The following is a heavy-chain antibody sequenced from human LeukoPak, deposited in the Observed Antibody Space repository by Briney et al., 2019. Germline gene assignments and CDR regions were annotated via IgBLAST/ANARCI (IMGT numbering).Heavy chain of an antibody. CDR1: GGSISSYY. CDR3: ATTRIAARRVPVYYYYMDV. Sequence: PSETLSLTCTVSGGSISSYYWSWIRQPAGKGLEWIGRIYTSGSTNYNPSLKSRVTMSVDTSKNQFSLKLSSVTAADTAVYYCATTRIAARRVPVYYYYMDVWGKGTTVTVSS. V-gene: IGHV4-4*07. J-gene: IGHJ6*03. D-gene: IGHD6-6*01. CDR2: IYTSGST.